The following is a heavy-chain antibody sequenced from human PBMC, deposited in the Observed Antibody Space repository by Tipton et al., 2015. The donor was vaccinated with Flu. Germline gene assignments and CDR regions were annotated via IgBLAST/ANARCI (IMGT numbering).Heavy chain of an antibody. J-gene: IGHJ6*02. V-gene: IGHV3-43D*03. CDR1: GVTFDGYA. CDR3: ATEIYYKGGDHEYYGMDV. D-gene: IGHD3-10*01. Sequence: SLRLSCVASGVTFDGYAMHWVRQAPGKGLEWVSVISWDGGSTFYADSVKGRFTISRDNSRNSLHLQMDSLRSEDTAVYYCATEIYYKGGDHEYYGMDVWGQGTTVTVSS. CDR2: ISWDGGST.